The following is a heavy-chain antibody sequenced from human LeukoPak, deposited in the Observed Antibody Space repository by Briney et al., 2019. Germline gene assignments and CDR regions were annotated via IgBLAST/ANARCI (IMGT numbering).Heavy chain of an antibody. Sequence: GGSLRLSCAASGFTFSSYWMNWVRQAPGKGLEWVANIKQDGSEKYYVDSVKGRFIISRDNAKNSLYLQMNSLRAEDTAMYYCARGDWGSFSYWGQGTLVTVSS. D-gene: IGHD7-27*01. CDR3: ARGDWGSFSY. CDR1: GFTFSSYW. V-gene: IGHV3-7*01. CDR2: IKQDGSEK. J-gene: IGHJ4*02.